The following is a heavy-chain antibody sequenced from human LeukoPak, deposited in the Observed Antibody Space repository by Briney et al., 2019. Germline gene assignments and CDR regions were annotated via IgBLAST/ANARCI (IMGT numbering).Heavy chain of an antibody. CDR2: INHSGST. Sequence: PSETLSLTCAVYGGSFSGYYWSWIRQPPGKGLEWIGEINHSGSTNYNPSLKSRVTISVDTSKNQFSLKLSSVTAADTAVYYCARRYCSSTSCYNGGFDPWGQGTLVTVSS. CDR1: GGSFSGYY. V-gene: IGHV4-34*01. CDR3: ARRYCSSTSCYNGGFDP. D-gene: IGHD2-2*02. J-gene: IGHJ5*02.